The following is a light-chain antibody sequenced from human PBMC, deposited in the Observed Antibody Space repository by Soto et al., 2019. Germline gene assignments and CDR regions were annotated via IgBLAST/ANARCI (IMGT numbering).Light chain of an antibody. J-gene: IGLJ2*01. CDR3: SLYTSSSTVA. V-gene: IGLV2-18*01. Sequence: QSVLTQPPSVSGSPGQSVTIPCTATSSDVGSYNRVSWYQQPPGTPPKLIIYEVSNRPSGVPDRFSGSKSGNTASLTISGLQAEDEADYYCSLYTSSSTVAFGGGTKVTVL. CDR1: SSDVGSYNR. CDR2: EVS.